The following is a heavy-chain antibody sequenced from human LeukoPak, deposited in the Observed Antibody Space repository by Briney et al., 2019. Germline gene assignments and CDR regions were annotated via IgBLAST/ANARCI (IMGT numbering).Heavy chain of an antibody. CDR2: IGSSSSTI. CDR1: GFTFSSYS. CDR3: ARDGGDVVVVPAAGFDP. D-gene: IGHD2-2*01. J-gene: IGHJ5*02. V-gene: IGHV3-48*01. Sequence: GGSLRLSCAASGFTFSSYSMNWVRQAPGNGLEWVSYIGSSSSTIYYADSVKGRFTISRDNAENSLYLQMNSLRAEDTAVYYCARDGGDVVVVPAAGFDPWGQGTLVTVSS.